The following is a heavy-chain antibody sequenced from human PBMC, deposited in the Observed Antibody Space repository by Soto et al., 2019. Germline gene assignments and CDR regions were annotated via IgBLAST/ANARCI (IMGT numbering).Heavy chain of an antibody. Sequence: QVQPVQSGAEVKKPGASVKVSCKTSGYTFTNYSMYWVRQAPGQGLEWMGIINPSGDTTAYAQKFQGRVSMTRDTSTSTVYMELNSLRSEDTALYYCARGMAVTTTSVGHYYYMDVWGKGTTVTVSS. J-gene: IGHJ6*03. CDR3: ARGMAVTTTSVGHYYYMDV. D-gene: IGHD6-19*01. CDR2: INPSGDTT. V-gene: IGHV1-46*01. CDR1: GYTFTNYS.